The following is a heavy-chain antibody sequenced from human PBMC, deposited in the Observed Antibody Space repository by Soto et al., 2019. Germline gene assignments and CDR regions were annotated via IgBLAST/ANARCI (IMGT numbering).Heavy chain of an antibody. Sequence: SKSLSLTCTVSGGSVSSGSSYWSWIRQVPGKGLAWSGHIDYSGNPRYRPSLEIRVTISVDLAKSQFCLNVSSVTPADTAVYYCARILPVSGIKKSGYNFHVWGQGTMVT. D-gene: IGHD5-12*01. V-gene: IGHV4-61*01. CDR1: GGSVSSGSSY. J-gene: IGHJ3*01. CDR2: IDYSGNP. CDR3: ARILPVSGIKKSGYNFHV.